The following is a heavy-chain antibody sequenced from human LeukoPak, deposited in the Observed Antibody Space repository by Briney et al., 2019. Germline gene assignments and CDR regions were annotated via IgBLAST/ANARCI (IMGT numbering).Heavy chain of an antibody. J-gene: IGHJ3*02. V-gene: IGHV4-59*01. CDR2: IFGSGSY. CDR1: GGSIRDYY. D-gene: IGHD1-26*01. Sequence: SETLSLTCTVSGGSIRDYYWSWIRQPPGKGLEWIGWIFGSGSYNYNSSLKSRLTISVDTSKNQFSLKLTSATAADTAVSYCAREKDTGSNHAKIRYDIWGQGTMVTASS. CDR3: AREKDTGSNHAKIRYDI.